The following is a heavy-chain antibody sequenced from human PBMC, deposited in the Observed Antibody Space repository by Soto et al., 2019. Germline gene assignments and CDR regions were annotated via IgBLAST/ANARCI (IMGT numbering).Heavy chain of an antibody. D-gene: IGHD2-2*01. Sequence: PSETLSLTCTVSGGSISSYYWSWIRQPPGKGLEWIGYIYYSGSTNYNPSLKSRVTISVDTSKNQFSLKLSSVTAADPAVYYCGRHRRDIVVVPAAKLRYYYYYYMDVWGKGTTVTVSS. J-gene: IGHJ6*03. CDR2: IYYSGST. CDR3: GRHRRDIVVVPAAKLRYYYYYYMDV. CDR1: GGSISSYY. V-gene: IGHV4-59*08.